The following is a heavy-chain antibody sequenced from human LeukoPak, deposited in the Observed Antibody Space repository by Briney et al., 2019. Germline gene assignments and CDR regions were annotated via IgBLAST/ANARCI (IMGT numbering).Heavy chain of an antibody. Sequence: NPSETLSLTCTVSGGSISSYYWSWIRQPAGKGLECIGRIYFTGSTNYNPSVKSRVTMSIDTSTNQFSLKLSSVTAADTAVYYCARDGGGSSGYYYRYFDYWGQGTLVTVSS. CDR1: GGSISSYY. CDR2: IYFTGST. CDR3: ARDGGGSSGYYYRYFDY. V-gene: IGHV4-4*07. J-gene: IGHJ4*02. D-gene: IGHD3-22*01.